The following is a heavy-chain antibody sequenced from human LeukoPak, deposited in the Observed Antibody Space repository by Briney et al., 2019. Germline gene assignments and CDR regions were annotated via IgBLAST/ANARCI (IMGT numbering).Heavy chain of an antibody. J-gene: IGHJ3*02. CDR1: GFTFSSYE. CDR3: ARDTISIPRLYPDAFDI. CDR2: ISSSGSNI. Sequence: GGTLRLSCAASGFTFSSYEMNWVRQAPGKGLEWVSYISSSGSNIYYADSVKGRFTISRDNAKNSLYLQMNSLRAEDTAVYYCARDTISIPRLYPDAFDIWDQGTMVTVSS. D-gene: IGHD3-3*01. V-gene: IGHV3-48*03.